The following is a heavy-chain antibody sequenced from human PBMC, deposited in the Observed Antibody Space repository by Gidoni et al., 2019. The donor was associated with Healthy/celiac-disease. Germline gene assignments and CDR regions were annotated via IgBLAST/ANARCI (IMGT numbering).Heavy chain of an antibody. J-gene: IGHJ6*02. Sequence: QVQLVQSGAEVQKPGSSVKVSCKDSGGTFSSYAISWVRQAPGQGLEWMGGIIPIFGTANYAQKFQGRVTITADKSTSTAYMELSSLRSEDTVVYYCAAGYCSSTSCYSYYYYYGMDVWGQGTTVTVSS. CDR3: AAGYCSSTSCYSYYYYYGMDV. CDR2: IIPIFGTA. CDR1: GGTFSSYA. V-gene: IGHV1-69*06. D-gene: IGHD2-2*01.